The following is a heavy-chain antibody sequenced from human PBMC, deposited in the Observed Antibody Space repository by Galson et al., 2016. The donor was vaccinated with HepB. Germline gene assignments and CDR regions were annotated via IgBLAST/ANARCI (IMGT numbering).Heavy chain of an antibody. Sequence: SLRLSCVASGFTFSTFNMHWVRQAPGKGLEWISYISSRNTTMHYADSVKGRFSISRDNVKNSLYLQMNSLRDEDAAAYYCARESRWNDAFDMWGQGTMVTVSS. V-gene: IGHV3-48*02. J-gene: IGHJ3*02. D-gene: IGHD1-1*01. CDR3: ARESRWNDAFDM. CDR2: ISSRNTTM. CDR1: GFTFSTFN.